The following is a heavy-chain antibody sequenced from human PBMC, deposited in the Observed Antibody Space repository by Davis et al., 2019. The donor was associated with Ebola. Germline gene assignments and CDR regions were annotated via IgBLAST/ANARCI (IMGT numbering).Heavy chain of an antibody. D-gene: IGHD5-12*01. J-gene: IGHJ3*02. CDR3: TTPGGQDSGYDVFDI. CDR2: INPNDGRT. CDR1: GYTFTNYY. Sequence: ASVKVSCKASGYTFTNYYMHWVRQAPGQGLEWIRMINPNDGRTIYAQKFQGRVTVTRDTSTTTVYMDLSSLRSEDTALYYCTTPGGQDSGYDVFDIWGQGTMVTVSS. V-gene: IGHV1-46*03.